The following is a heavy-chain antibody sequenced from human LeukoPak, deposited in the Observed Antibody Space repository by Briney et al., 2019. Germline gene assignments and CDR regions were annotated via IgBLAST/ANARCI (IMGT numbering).Heavy chain of an antibody. J-gene: IGHJ4*02. CDR1: GGSISSGDYY. Sequence: SETLSLTCTVSGGSISSGDYYWSWLRQPPGTGLEWIGYIYYSGSTYYNPSLKSRVTISVDTSKNQFSLKLSSVTAADTAVYYCARVTTKIAGPPYSSGYQDIDYWGQGTLVTVSS. CDR3: ARVTTKIAGPPYSSGYQDIDY. V-gene: IGHV4-30-4*01. CDR2: IYYSGST. D-gene: IGHD3-22*01.